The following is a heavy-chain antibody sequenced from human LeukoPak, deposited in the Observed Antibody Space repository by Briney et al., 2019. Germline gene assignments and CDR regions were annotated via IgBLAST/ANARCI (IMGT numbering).Heavy chain of an antibody. CDR2: ISSSSYI. J-gene: IGHJ4*02. V-gene: IGHV3-21*01. Sequence: PGGSLRLSCAASGFTFSSYSMNWVRQAPGKGLEWVSSISSSSYIYYADSVKGRFTISRDNAKNSLYLQMNSLRAEDTAVYYCARDFAYSVVVDYWGQGTLVTVSS. CDR3: ARDFAYSVVVDY. CDR1: GFTFSSYS. D-gene: IGHD2-15*01.